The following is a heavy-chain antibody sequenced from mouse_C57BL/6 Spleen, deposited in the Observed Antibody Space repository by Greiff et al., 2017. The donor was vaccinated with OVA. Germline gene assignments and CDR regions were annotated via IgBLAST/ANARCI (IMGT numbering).Heavy chain of an antibody. CDR3: ARLDYDYDGAY. J-gene: IGHJ3*01. D-gene: IGHD2-4*01. CDR1: GYTFTSYW. V-gene: IGHV1-64*01. CDR2: IHPNSGST. Sequence: VQLQQPGAELVKPGASVKLSCKASGYTFTSYWMHWVKQRPGQGLEWIGMIHPNSGSTNYNEKFKSKATLTVDKSSSTAYMQLSSLTSEDSAVYYCARLDYDYDGAYWGQGTLVTVSA.